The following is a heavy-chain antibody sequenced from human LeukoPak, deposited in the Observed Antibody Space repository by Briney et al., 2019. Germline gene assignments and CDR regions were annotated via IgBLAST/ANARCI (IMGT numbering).Heavy chain of an antibody. D-gene: IGHD3-22*01. J-gene: IGHJ6*02. CDR2: ISSSSSYT. CDR3: AREGPHYYGSSGYSEYYYGMDV. Sequence: GGSLRLSCAASGFTFSDYYMSWIRQAPGKGLEWVSYISSSSSYTNYADSVKGRFTISRDNAKNSLYLQMNSLRAEDTAVYYCAREGPHYYGSSGYSEYYYGMDVWAQGTTVTVSS. V-gene: IGHV3-11*06. CDR1: GFTFSDYY.